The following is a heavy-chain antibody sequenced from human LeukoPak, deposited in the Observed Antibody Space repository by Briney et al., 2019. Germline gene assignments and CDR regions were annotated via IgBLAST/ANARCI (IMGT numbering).Heavy chain of an antibody. CDR1: GYTLTELS. CDR3: ATRHTSDIVVVVAGGGAFDI. J-gene: IGHJ3*02. CDR2: FDPEDGET. Sequence: VASVKVSCKVSGYTLTELSMHWVRQAPGKGLEWMGGFDPEDGETIYAQKFQGRVTMTEDTSTDTAYMELSSLRSEDTAVYYCATRHTSDIVVVVAGGGAFDIWGQGTMVTVSS. D-gene: IGHD2-15*01. V-gene: IGHV1-24*01.